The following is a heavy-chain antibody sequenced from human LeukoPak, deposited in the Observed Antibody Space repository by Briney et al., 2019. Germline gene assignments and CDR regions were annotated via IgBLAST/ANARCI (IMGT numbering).Heavy chain of an antibody. CDR1: GGSFSGYY. V-gene: IGHV4-34*01. J-gene: IGHJ4*02. CDR3: ARSKIAVADYYFDY. Sequence: SETLSLTCAVYGGSFSGYYWSWIRQPPGKGLEWIGEINHSGSTNYNPSLKSRVTMSVDTSKNQFSLKLSSVTAADTAVYYCARSKIAVADYYFDYWGQGTLVTVSS. CDR2: INHSGST. D-gene: IGHD6-19*01.